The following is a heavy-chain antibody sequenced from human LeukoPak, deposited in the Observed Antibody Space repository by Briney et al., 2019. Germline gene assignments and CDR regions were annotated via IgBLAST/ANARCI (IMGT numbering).Heavy chain of an antibody. CDR3: ASALYCRSTSCPGGHFDY. D-gene: IGHD2-2*01. CDR1: GGTFSSYA. Sequence: ASVKVSCKASGGTFSSYAISWVRQAPGQGLEWMGGIIPIFGTANYAQKFQGRVTITTDESTSTAYMELSVLRSEDTAVYYCASALYCRSTSCPGGHFDYWGQGTLVTVSS. CDR2: IIPIFGTA. J-gene: IGHJ4*02. V-gene: IGHV1-69*05.